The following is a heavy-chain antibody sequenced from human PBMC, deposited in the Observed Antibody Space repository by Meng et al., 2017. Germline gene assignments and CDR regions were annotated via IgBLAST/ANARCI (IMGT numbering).Heavy chain of an antibody. CDR1: GFTFSSYA. Sequence: GGSLRLSCAASGFTFSSYAMSWVRRAPGKGLEWVSAISGSGGSTYYADSVKGRFTISRDNSKNTLYLQMNSLRAEDTAVYYCAKYTTVRYSSGWYGEYFQHWGQGTLVTVSS. D-gene: IGHD6-19*01. CDR3: AKYTTVRYSSGWYGEYFQH. CDR2: ISGSGGST. J-gene: IGHJ1*01. V-gene: IGHV3-23*01.